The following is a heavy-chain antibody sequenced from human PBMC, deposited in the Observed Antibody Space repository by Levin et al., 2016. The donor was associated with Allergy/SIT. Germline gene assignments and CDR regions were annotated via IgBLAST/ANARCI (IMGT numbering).Heavy chain of an antibody. Sequence: SETLSLTCTVSGGSISNYHWSWIRQPPGKGLEWIGYIYYSGSTNYNPSLKSRVTISVDTSKNQFSLKLSSVTAADTAVYYCARVYRYGDTYYFDYWGQGTLVTVSS. CDR2: IYYSGST. CDR3: ARVYRYGDTYYFDY. D-gene: IGHD4-17*01. V-gene: IGHV4-59*13. CDR1: GGSISNYH. J-gene: IGHJ4*02.